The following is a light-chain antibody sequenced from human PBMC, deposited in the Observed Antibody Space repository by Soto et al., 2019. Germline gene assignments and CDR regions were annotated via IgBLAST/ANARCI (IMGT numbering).Light chain of an antibody. CDR3: SSYTGNRALFYV. V-gene: IGLV2-14*03. Sequence: QSALTQPASVSGSPGQSITISCTGTSSDVGGYNYVSWYQHHPGKAPKLMIYDVTNRPSGVSNRFSGSKSGNTASLTISGLQAEDEADYYCSSYTGNRALFYVFGTGTKLTVL. CDR2: DVT. J-gene: IGLJ1*01. CDR1: SSDVGGYNY.